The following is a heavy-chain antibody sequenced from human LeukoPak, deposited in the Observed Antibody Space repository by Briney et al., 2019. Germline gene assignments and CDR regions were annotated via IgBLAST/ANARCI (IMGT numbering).Heavy chain of an antibody. D-gene: IGHD3-3*01. CDR3: ASDTARITIFGVAKYMDV. V-gene: IGHV1-2*02. Sequence: ASVKVSCKASGYTFIDYYMHWVRQAPGQGLEWMGWINPNSGDTKYAQKFQGRVTMTRDTSISTAYMELSRLRSDDTAVYYCASDTARITIFGVAKYMDVWGKGTTVTVSS. CDR1: GYTFIDYY. J-gene: IGHJ6*03. CDR2: INPNSGDT.